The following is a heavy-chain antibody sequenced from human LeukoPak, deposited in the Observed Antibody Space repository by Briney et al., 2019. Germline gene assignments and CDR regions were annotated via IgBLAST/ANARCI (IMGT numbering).Heavy chain of an antibody. Sequence: SETLSLTCAVSGGSISSGGYSWSWIRQPPGKGLEWIGYIYHSGSTYYNPSLKSRVTISVDRSKNQFSLKLSSVTAADTAVYYCARGVASSTAMVTGLFDYWGQGTLVTVSS. V-gene: IGHV4-30-2*01. CDR2: IYHSGST. D-gene: IGHD5-18*01. CDR1: GGSISSGGYS. CDR3: ARGVASSTAMVTGLFDY. J-gene: IGHJ4*02.